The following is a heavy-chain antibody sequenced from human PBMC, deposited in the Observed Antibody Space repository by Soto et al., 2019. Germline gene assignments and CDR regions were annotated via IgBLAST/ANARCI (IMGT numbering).Heavy chain of an antibody. Sequence: SVKASGKAFGYTFTGRYMHSVRQAPGQGLEWMGWINPNSGGTNYAQKFQGWVTMTRDTSISTAYMELSRLRSDDTAVYYCARGVVVVPAAKMSLDYWGQGTLVTVSS. J-gene: IGHJ4*02. CDR2: INPNSGGT. D-gene: IGHD2-2*01. V-gene: IGHV1-2*04. CDR1: GYTFTGRY. CDR3: ARGVVVVPAAKMSLDY.